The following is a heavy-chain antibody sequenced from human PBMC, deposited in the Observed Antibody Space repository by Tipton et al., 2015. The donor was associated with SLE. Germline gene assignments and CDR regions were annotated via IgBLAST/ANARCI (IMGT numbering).Heavy chain of an antibody. CDR3: ARRFRRSSGWPYYFHN. Sequence: TLSLTCTVSGGSISSTTYYWGWIRQSPGKGLEWIGTIYSSGKTDYNPSLQSRVTISFDTSKTQFSLRLNFVTAADTTVYYCARRFRRSSGWPYYFHNLGQGTLVTVSS. CDR1: GGSISSTTYY. CDR2: IYSSGKT. V-gene: IGHV4-39*07. D-gene: IGHD6-19*01. J-gene: IGHJ4*02.